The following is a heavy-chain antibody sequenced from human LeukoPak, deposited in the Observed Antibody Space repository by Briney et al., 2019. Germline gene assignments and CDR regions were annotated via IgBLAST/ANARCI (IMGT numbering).Heavy chain of an antibody. Sequence: GGSLRLSCAASGFTFSSYAMSWVRQAPGKGLEWVSVISGSGGDTYYADSVKGRLSISRDISKNTLYLQMNSLSAEDTAVYYCAKGDSGMVRRYYFDYWGQGTLVTVSS. CDR2: ISGSGGDT. CDR3: AKGDSGMVRRYYFDY. CDR1: GFTFSSYA. D-gene: IGHD2-8*01. V-gene: IGHV3-23*01. J-gene: IGHJ4*02.